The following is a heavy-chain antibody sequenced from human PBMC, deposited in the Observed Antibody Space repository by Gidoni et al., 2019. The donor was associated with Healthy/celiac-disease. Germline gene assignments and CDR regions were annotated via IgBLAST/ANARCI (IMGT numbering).Heavy chain of an antibody. CDR2: RNPNSGNT. V-gene: IGHV1-8*01. Sequence: QVQLVQSGAEVKKPGASVKVYCQASGYTFTSYDIHWVRQATGQGLEWMGWRNPNSGNTGYAQKFQGRVTMTRNTSISTAYMELSSLRSEDTAVYYCARGGYCSGGSCYFLGYWGQGTLVTVSS. CDR1: GYTFTSYD. CDR3: ARGGYCSGGSCYFLGY. J-gene: IGHJ4*02. D-gene: IGHD2-15*01.